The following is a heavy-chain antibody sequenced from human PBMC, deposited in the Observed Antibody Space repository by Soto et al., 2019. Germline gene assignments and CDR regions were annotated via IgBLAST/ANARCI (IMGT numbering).Heavy chain of an antibody. CDR2: ISGSGGST. V-gene: IGHV3-23*01. CDR1: GFTFSSYA. CDR3: AKDQCSSTSCYGYGSYFDY. Sequence: PGGSLRLSCAASGFTFSSYAMSWVRQAPGKGLEWVSAISGSGGSTYYADSVKGRFTISRDNSKNTLYLQMNSLRAEDTAVYYCAKDQCSSTSCYGYGSYFDYWGQGTLVTVSS. D-gene: IGHD2-2*01. J-gene: IGHJ4*02.